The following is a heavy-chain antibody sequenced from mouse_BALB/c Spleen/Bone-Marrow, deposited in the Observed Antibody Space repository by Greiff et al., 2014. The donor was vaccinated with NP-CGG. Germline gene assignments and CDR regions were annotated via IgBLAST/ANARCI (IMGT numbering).Heavy chain of an antibody. Sequence: QVQLKQSGAELVRPGASVTLSCKASGYKFTDYEMYWVKQTPVHGLEWIGSIDPETGGTAYNQNFKGKATLTADRSSTTAYMELRSLTSEDSAVHYCTREGIYFGYDVPMDYWGQGTSVTVSS. V-gene: IGHV1-15*01. CDR1: GYKFTDYE. CDR3: TREGIYFGYDVPMDY. J-gene: IGHJ4*01. D-gene: IGHD2-2*01. CDR2: IDPETGGT.